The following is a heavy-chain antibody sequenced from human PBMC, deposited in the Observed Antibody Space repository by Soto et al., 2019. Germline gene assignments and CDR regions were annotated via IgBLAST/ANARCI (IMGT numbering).Heavy chain of an antibody. D-gene: IGHD3-9*01. CDR2: IIPILGIA. CDR1: GGTFSSYT. CDR3: ARDRLTTDYYYYMDV. V-gene: IGHV1-69*08. Sequence: QVQLVQSGAEVKKPGSSVKVSCKASGGTFSSYTISWVRQAPGQGLEWMGRIIPILGIANYAQKFQGRVTITADKSTSTAYMELSSLSSEDTAVYYCARDRLTTDYYYYMDVWGKGTTVTVSS. J-gene: IGHJ6*03.